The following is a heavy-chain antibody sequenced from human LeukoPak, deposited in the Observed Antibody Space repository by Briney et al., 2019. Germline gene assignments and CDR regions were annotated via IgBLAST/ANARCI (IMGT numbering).Heavy chain of an antibody. V-gene: IGHV1-69*05. Sequence: SVKVSCKASGGTFSSYAISWVRQAPGQGLEWMGGIIPIFGTANYAQKFQGRVTITTDESTSTAYMELSSLRSEDTAVYCCARAREPAAIHNWFDPWGQGTLVTVSS. D-gene: IGHD2-2*01. CDR3: ARAREPAAIHNWFDP. CDR1: GGTFSSYA. CDR2: IIPIFGTA. J-gene: IGHJ5*02.